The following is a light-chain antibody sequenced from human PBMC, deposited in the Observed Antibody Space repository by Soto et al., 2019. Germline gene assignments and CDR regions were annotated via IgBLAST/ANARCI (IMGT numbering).Light chain of an antibody. CDR3: SSYTSSSTRV. CDR2: DVS. Sequence: QSVLTQPASVYGSPGQSITISCTGTSSDVGGYNYVSWYQQHPGKAPKLMIYDVSNRPSGVSNRFSGSKSANTASLTISGLQAEDEADYYCSSYTSSSTRVFGTGTKVTVL. J-gene: IGLJ1*01. V-gene: IGLV2-14*01. CDR1: SSDVGGYNY.